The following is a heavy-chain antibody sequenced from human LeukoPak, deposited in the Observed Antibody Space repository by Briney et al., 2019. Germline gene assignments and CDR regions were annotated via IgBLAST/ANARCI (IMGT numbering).Heavy chain of an antibody. V-gene: IGHV4-59*01. D-gene: IGHD4-17*01. CDR1: GGSISSYY. J-gene: IGHJ4*02. Sequence: SETLSLTRTVSGGSISSYYWSWIRQPPGKGLEWIGYIYYSGSTNYNPSLKSRVTISVDTSKNQFSLKLSSVTAADTAVYYCARVATTVTLFDYWGQGTLVTVSS. CDR3: ARVATTVTLFDY. CDR2: IYYSGST.